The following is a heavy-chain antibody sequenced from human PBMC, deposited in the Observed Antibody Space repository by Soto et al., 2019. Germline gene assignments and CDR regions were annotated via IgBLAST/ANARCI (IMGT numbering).Heavy chain of an antibody. Sequence: QVQLVESGGGVVQPGRSLRLSCVASGFTFSNYGMHWVRQAPGKGLEWVAVIWYCGTNKYYADCVKGRFPISRDNSKNTLYLQLDSLRVEDTAVYYCARDVVDYWGQGTLVTVSS. CDR2: IWYCGTNK. CDR1: GFTFSNYG. CDR3: ARDVVDY. V-gene: IGHV3-33*01. J-gene: IGHJ4*02. D-gene: IGHD2-21*01.